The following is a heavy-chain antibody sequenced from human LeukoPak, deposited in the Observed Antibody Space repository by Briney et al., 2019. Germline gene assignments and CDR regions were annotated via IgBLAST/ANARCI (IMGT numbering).Heavy chain of an antibody. Sequence: SETLSLTCAVYGGSFSGYYWSWIRQPPGKGLEWIGEINHSGSTNYNPSLKSRVTISVDTSKNQLSLNLSSVTAADTAVYYCARASYYHFDYWGQGTLVTVSS. CDR3: ARASYYHFDY. CDR1: GGSFSGYY. J-gene: IGHJ4*02. CDR2: INHSGST. D-gene: IGHD2-21*01. V-gene: IGHV4-34*01.